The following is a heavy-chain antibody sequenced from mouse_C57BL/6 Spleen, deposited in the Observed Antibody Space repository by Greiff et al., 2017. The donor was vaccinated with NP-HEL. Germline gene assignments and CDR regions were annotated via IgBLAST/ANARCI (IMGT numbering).Heavy chain of an antibody. V-gene: IGHV1-4*01. CDR3: ARSNWDEAWFAY. CDR2: INPSSGYT. CDR1: GYTFTSYT. D-gene: IGHD4-1*01. J-gene: IGHJ3*01. Sequence: VQLQQSGAELARPGASVKMSCKASGYTFTSYTMHWVKQRPGQGLEWIGHINPSSGYTKYNQKFKDKATLTADKSSSTAYMQLSSLTSEDSAVYYCARSNWDEAWFAYWGQGTLVTVSA.